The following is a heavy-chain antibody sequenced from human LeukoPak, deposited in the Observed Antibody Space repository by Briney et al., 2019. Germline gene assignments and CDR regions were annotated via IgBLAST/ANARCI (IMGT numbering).Heavy chain of an antibody. CDR1: GFTFSSFW. CDR3: GRGGIAAAGTKSGMDV. Sequence: GGSLRLSCVASGFTFSSFWMSWVRQAPGKGLEGVANINEDGTGQFSVDSVRGRFTISRDNAKKSLYLQMDRLRGEDMAVYYCGRGGIAAAGTKSGMDVWGQGTTVTVSS. V-gene: IGHV3-7*03. CDR2: INEDGTGQ. J-gene: IGHJ6*02. D-gene: IGHD6-13*01.